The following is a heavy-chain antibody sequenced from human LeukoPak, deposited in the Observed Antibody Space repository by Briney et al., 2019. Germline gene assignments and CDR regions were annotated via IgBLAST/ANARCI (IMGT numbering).Heavy chain of an antibody. CDR2: FDPEDGET. J-gene: IGHJ5*02. CDR1: GYTLTELS. CDR3: ATVQGKEYSSYRFWFDP. V-gene: IGHV1-24*01. Sequence: ASVKVSCKVSGYTLTELSMHWVRQAPGKGLEWMGGFDPEDGETIYAQKFQGRVTMTEDTSTDTAYMELSSLRSEDTAVYYCATVQGKEYSSYRFWFDPWGQGTLVTVSS. D-gene: IGHD6-6*01.